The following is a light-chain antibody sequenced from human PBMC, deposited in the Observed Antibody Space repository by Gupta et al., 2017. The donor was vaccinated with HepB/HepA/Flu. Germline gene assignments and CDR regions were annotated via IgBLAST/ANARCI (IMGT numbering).Light chain of an antibody. CDR2: EVS. J-gene: IGLJ3*02. Sequence: SALTQPRSMSGSPGQSVTFSCTGTTSDIGGYNYVSWYQQHPGEAPKLLIYEVSRRPSGVPDRFAGSKSGNTASLSISGLQSEDEADYYCCSYAGRYTWVFGGGTHLTVL. CDR1: TSDIGGYNY. V-gene: IGLV2-11*01. CDR3: CSYAGRYTWV.